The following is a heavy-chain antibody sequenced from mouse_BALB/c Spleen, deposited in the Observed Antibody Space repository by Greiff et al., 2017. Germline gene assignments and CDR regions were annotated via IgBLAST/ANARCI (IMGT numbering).Heavy chain of an antibody. Sequence: EVQLQQSGPELVKPGASVKISCKTSGYTFTEYTMHWVKQSHGKSLEWIGGINPNNGGTSYNQKFKGKATLTIDKSSSTAYMELRSLTSEDSAVYYCAGGYDGYYDAMDYWGQGTSVTVSS. J-gene: IGHJ4*01. CDR3: AGGYDGYYDAMDY. D-gene: IGHD2-3*01. V-gene: IGHV1-18*01. CDR1: GYTFTEYT. CDR2: INPNNGGT.